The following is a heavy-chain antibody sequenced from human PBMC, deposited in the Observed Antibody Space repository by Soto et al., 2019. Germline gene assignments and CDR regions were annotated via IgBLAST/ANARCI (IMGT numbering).Heavy chain of an antibody. CDR2: INPNSGGT. CDR1: GYTFTGYY. J-gene: IGHJ6*02. Sequence: ASVKVSCKASGYTFTGYYMHWVRQAPGQGLEWMGWINPNSGGTNYAQKFQGRVTMTRDTSISTAYMELSRLRSDDTAVYYCARTWSSWLRRASYGMDVWGQGTTVTVS. CDR3: ARTWSSWLRRASYGMDV. V-gene: IGHV1-2*02. D-gene: IGHD3-22*01.